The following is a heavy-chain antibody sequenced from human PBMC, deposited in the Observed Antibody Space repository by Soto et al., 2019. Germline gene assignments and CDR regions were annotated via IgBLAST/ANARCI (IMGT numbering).Heavy chain of an antibody. CDR3: AKDIKCEDFTYGYFYYGMDV. J-gene: IGHJ6*02. V-gene: IGHV3-30*18. CDR2: TSYNGNNK. CDR1: GFTFSDCS. D-gene: IGHD3-10*01. Sequence: GGSLRLSCAASGFTFSDCSMHWVRQAPGRGLEWVASTSYNGNNKYYGDSVKGRFTISRDNSKNTLHLEMITLRPEDTAVYYCAKDIKCEDFTYGYFYYGMDVWGQGTTVTVSS.